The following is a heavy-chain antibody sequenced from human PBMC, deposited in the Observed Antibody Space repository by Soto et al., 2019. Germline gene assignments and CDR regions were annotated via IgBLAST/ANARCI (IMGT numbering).Heavy chain of an antibody. CDR2: IKRSGST. CDR3: ARASSTIFWRTYYFDY. D-gene: IGHD3-9*01. V-gene: IGHV4-34*01. CDR1: GVTFGGFD. J-gene: IGHJ4*01. Sequence: WLTKSLPTAVLGVTFGGFDWRWILHPTGKGLEWIGEIKRSGSTNYNPSLKSRVTISVATSKNQFSLKLSSVTAADTAVYYCARASSTIFWRTYYFDYCGNGTLDTVSS.